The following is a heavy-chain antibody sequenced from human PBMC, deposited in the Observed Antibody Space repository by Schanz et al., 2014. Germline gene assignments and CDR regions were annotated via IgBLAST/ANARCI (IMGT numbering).Heavy chain of an antibody. CDR3: AKHVRSLTGNDY. J-gene: IGHJ4*02. Sequence: EVQLVESGGGLVKPGGSLRLSCAASGFTFSNHALSWVRQAPGKGLEWVSGIGGSGDSTHYADSVKGRFIISRDNSKNTLYLQVNSLRDEDTAVYYCAKHVRSLTGNDYWGQGTLVTVSS. CDR1: GFTFSNHA. V-gene: IGHV3-23*04. D-gene: IGHD3-9*01. CDR2: IGGSGDST.